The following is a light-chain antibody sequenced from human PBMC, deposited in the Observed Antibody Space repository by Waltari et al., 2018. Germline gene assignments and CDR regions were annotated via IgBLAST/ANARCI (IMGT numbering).Light chain of an antibody. CDR3: QQRSRLSRIT. J-gene: IGKJ5*01. Sequence: VLTQSPASLSLSPGAAATLSCRASQSVGNLLAWYQHRPGQAPRLLIDDAFKRATGIPDRFSGSGSGTDFTLSITTLEPEDFGLYYCQQRSRLSRITFGLGTRLDIK. V-gene: IGKV3-11*01. CDR1: QSVGNL. CDR2: DAF.